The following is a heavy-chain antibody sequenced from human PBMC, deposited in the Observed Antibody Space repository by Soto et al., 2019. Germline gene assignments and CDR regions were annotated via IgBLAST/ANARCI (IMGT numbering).Heavy chain of an antibody. D-gene: IGHD6-19*01. J-gene: IGHJ5*02. CDR1: VFTLRSYW. CDR2: IKTDASEK. Sequence: PVGSLRLSCASSVFTLRSYWMSCVRHSPGKGLEWLATIKTDASEKKYVDSVKGRFTVSRDNAKNSLYLQMDSLRPEDTALYYCARAGRSSRGWYPWGESWGQGTLVSVSS. CDR3: ARAGRSSRGWYPWGES. V-gene: IGHV3-7*01.